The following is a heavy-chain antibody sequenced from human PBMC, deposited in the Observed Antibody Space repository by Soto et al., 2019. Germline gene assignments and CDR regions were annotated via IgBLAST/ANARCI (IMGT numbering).Heavy chain of an antibody. J-gene: IGHJ6*02. CDR3: ARKAARPGDYYYYGMDV. CDR1: GGSISSGGYY. Sequence: SETLSLTCTVSGGSISSGGYYWGWIRQPPGKGLEWIGSIYYSGSTYYNPSLKSRVTISVDTSKNQFSLKLSSVTAADTAVYYCARKAARPGDYYYYGMDVWGQGTTVTVSS. V-gene: IGHV4-39*01. D-gene: IGHD6-6*01. CDR2: IYYSGST.